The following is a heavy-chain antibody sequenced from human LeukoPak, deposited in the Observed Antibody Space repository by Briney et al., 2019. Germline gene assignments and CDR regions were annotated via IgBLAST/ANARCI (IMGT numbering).Heavy chain of an antibody. J-gene: IGHJ4*02. CDR2: IRSKAYGGTT. Sequence: AGGSLRLSCTASGFTFGDYAMSWVRQAPGKGLEWVGFIRSKAYGGTTEYAASVKGGFTISRDDSKSIAYLQMNSLKTEDTAVYYCTRDILLFDYWGQGTLVTVSS. CDR1: GFTFGDYA. CDR3: TRDILLFDY. V-gene: IGHV3-49*04. D-gene: IGHD3-10*01.